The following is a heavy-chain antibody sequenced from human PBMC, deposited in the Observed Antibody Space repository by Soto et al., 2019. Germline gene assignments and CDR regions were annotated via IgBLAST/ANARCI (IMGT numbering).Heavy chain of an antibody. CDR2: IYSGGST. D-gene: IGHD5-18*01. V-gene: IGHV3-53*01. CDR3: ARDARYSYGVWETLRWYYGMDV. CDR1: GFTVSSNY. J-gene: IGHJ6*02. Sequence: PAWCMTLSCAPSGFTVSSNYMSWVRQAPGKGLEWVSVIYSGGSTYYADSVKGRFTISRDNSKNTLCLQMNSLRAEDTAVYYCARDARYSYGVWETLRWYYGMDVWGQGTTVTVSS.